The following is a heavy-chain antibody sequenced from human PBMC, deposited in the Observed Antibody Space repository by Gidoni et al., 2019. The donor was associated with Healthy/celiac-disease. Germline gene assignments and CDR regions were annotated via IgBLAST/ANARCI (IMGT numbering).Heavy chain of an antibody. CDR3: ARDPEYDFWSGYYLYFDY. Sequence: EVQLVESGGGLVQPGGSLRLSCAASGFTSSSYSMNWVRQAPGKGLAWVSYISSSSSTIYYADSVKGRFTISRDNAKNSLYLQMNSLRAEDTAVYYCARDPEYDFWSGYYLYFDYWGQGTLVTVSS. J-gene: IGHJ4*02. V-gene: IGHV3-48*01. CDR1: GFTSSSYS. D-gene: IGHD3-3*01. CDR2: ISSSSSTI.